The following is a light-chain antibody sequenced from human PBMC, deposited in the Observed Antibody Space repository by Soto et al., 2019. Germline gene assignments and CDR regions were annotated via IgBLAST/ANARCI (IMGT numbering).Light chain of an antibody. V-gene: IGKV3-20*01. CDR3: QQYGSSPGT. Sequence: EIVLTQSPGTLSLSPGERATLSCRASQSVSSYLAWYQQKRGQAPRLLISGASSRATGIPDRFSGSGSGTDFTLTISRLEPEDFAVYYCQQYGSSPGTFGGGTKLDIK. CDR2: GAS. J-gene: IGKJ4*01. CDR1: QSVSSY.